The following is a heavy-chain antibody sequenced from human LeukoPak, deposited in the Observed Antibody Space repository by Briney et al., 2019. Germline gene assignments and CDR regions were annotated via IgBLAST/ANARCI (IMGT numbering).Heavy chain of an antibody. V-gene: IGHV4-61*08. Sequence: SETLSLTCTVSGGSISSDDYYWSWIRQPPGKGLEWIGYIYYSGSTNYNPSLKSRVTISVDTSKNQFSLKLSSVTAADTAVYYCARDLSKANYYYYMDVWGKGTTVTVSS. D-gene: IGHD2/OR15-2a*01. J-gene: IGHJ6*03. CDR3: ARDLSKANYYYYMDV. CDR2: IYYSGST. CDR1: GGSISSDDYY.